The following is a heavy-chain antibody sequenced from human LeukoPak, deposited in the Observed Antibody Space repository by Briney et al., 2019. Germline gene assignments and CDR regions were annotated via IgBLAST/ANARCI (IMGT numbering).Heavy chain of an antibody. D-gene: IGHD5-12*01. CDR1: GGSISGYY. J-gene: IGHJ5*02. CDR3: ARQLRNWFDP. CDR2: IYYSGST. V-gene: IGHV4-59*01. Sequence: SETPSLTCTVSGGSISGYYWSWIRQPPGKGLEWIGYIYYSGSTNYNPSLKSRVTISVDTSKNQFSLKLSSVTAADTAVYYCARQLRNWFDPWGQGTLVTVSS.